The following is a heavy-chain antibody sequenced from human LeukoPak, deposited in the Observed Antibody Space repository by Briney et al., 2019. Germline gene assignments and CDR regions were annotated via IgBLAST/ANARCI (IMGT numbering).Heavy chain of an antibody. CDR2: ISYDGSNK. V-gene: IGHV3-30*03. CDR1: GFTFSSYY. J-gene: IGHJ4*02. Sequence: GGSPRLSCAASGFTFSSYYMSWVRQAPGKGLEWVAVISYDGSNKYYADSVKGRFTISRDNSKNTLYLQMNSLRAEDTAVYYCAPPTTVTAHFDYWGQGTLVTVSS. CDR3: APPTTVTAHFDY. D-gene: IGHD4-17*01.